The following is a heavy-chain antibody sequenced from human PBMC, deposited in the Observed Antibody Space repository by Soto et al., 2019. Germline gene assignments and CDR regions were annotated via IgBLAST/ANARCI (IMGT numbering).Heavy chain of an antibody. CDR2: IYHSGCT. V-gene: IGHV4-30-2*01. CDR3: DREKVGGLVDY. Sequence: QLQLQESGSGLVKPSQTLSLTCAVSGGSISSGGYSWSWIRQPPGKGLEWIGYIYHSGCTSYNPSLKRRVTISVVRAKNTFSLNRSSVTAADTAVYSCDREKVGGLVDYWGQGTLVTVFS. D-gene: IGHD3-16*01. CDR1: GGSISSGGYS. J-gene: IGHJ4*02.